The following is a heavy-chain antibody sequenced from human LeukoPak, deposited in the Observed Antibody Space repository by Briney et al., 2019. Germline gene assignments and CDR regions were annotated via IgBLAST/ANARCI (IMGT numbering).Heavy chain of an antibody. CDR3: AKEGYYYDSSGYPTPFDY. V-gene: IGHV3-23*01. J-gene: IGHJ4*02. CDR1: GFTFSSYA. Sequence: PGGSLRLSCAASGFTFSSYAMSWVRQAPGKGLEWVSAISGSGGSTYYADSVKGRFTISRDNSKNTLYLQMTSLRAEDTAVYYCAKEGYYYDSSGYPTPFDYWGQGTLVTVSS. CDR2: ISGSGGST. D-gene: IGHD3-22*01.